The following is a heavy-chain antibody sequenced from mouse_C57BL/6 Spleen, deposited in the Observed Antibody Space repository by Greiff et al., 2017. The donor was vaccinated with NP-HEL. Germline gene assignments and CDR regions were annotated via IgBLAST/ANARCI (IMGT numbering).Heavy chain of an antibody. CDR3: ARNDDGSFDY. J-gene: IGHJ2*01. CDR1: GFSLTSYG. V-gene: IGHV2-2*01. CDR2: IWSGGST. D-gene: IGHD2-3*01. Sequence: QVQLQQSGPGLVQPSQCLSITCRVSGFSLTSYGVHWVRQSPGKGLEWLGVIWSGGSTDYNAAFISRLSISKDNSKSQVFFKMNSLQADDTAIYYCARNDDGSFDYWGQGTTLTVSS.